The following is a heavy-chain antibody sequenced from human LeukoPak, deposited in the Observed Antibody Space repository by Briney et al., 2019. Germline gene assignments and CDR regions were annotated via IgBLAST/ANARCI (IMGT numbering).Heavy chain of an antibody. D-gene: IGHD6-19*01. Sequence: PSETLSLTCTVSSGSISTSNYYWGWVRQPPGKALEWIGNIFYSGSTYYSPSLKSRVTISVDTSKNQFSLTLRSVTAADTAVYYCARETEKQWQYWGQGTMATVSS. CDR2: IFYSGST. J-gene: IGHJ3*01. CDR1: SGSISTSNYY. V-gene: IGHV4-39*02. CDR3: ARETEKQWQY.